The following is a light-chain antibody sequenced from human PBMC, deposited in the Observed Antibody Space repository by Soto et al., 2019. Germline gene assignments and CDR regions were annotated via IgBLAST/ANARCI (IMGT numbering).Light chain of an antibody. CDR3: SSYTSSSTLV. J-gene: IGLJ2*01. V-gene: IGLV2-14*01. Sequence: QSALTQPASVSGSPGQSITISCTGSSSDVGGYNYVSWYQQHPGKAPKLMICEVSNRPSGISNRFSGSKSGNTASLTLSGLQAEDEADYYCSSYTSSSTLVFGGGTKLTVL. CDR2: EVS. CDR1: SSDVGGYNY.